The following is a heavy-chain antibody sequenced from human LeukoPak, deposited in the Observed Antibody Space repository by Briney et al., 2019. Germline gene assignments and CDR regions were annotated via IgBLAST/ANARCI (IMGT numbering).Heavy chain of an antibody. CDR2: IRSKAYGGTT. Sequence: QPGGSLRLSCTVSGFTFGDYAMSWVRQAPGKGLERVCFIRSKAYGGTTEYAASVKGRFTISRDDSKSIAYLQMNSLKTEDTAVYYCTSAVGASHYMDVSGKGTTVTVSS. CDR1: GFTFGDYA. CDR3: TSAVGASHYMDV. V-gene: IGHV3-49*04. J-gene: IGHJ6*03. D-gene: IGHD1-26*01.